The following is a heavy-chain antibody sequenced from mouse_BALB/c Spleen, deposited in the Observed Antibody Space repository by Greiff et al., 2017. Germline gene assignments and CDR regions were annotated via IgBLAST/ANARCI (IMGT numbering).Heavy chain of an antibody. CDR1: GYTFTSYY. V-gene: IGHV1S56*01. CDR2: IYPGNVNT. CDR3: ARWNYYGSIYYAMDY. D-gene: IGHD1-2*01. Sequence: QVQLQQSGPELVKPGASVRISCKASGYTFTSYYIHWVKQRPGQGLEWIGWIYPGNVNTKYNEKFKGKATLTADKSSSTAYMQLSSLTSEDSAVYFCARWNYYGSIYYAMDYWGQGTSVTVSS. J-gene: IGHJ4*01.